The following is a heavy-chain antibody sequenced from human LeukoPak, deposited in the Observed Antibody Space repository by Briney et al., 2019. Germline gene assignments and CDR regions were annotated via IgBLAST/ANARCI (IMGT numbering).Heavy chain of an antibody. D-gene: IGHD5-24*01. Sequence: SETLSLTCTVSGGSINSYYWSWIRQPPGKRLEWIGFIYSSESTDYNPSLESRVTISLDTSKNQFSLKMTSVTAADTAVYYCARGRDGSSPWYFDYWGQGTLVTVSS. CDR2: IYSSEST. V-gene: IGHV4-59*01. J-gene: IGHJ4*02. CDR3: ARGRDGSSPWYFDY. CDR1: GGSINSYY.